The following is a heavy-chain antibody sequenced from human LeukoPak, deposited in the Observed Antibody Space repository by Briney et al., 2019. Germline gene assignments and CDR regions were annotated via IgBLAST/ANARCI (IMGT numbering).Heavy chain of an antibody. Sequence: GGSLRPSCAASGFTFSSYEMNWVRQAPGKGLEWVSYISSSGSTIYYADSVKGRFTISRDNAKNSLYLQMNSLRAEDTAVYYCASLAVVAANVDYWGQGTLVTVSS. CDR1: GFTFSSYE. CDR2: ISSSGSTI. J-gene: IGHJ4*02. CDR3: ASLAVVAANVDY. V-gene: IGHV3-48*03. D-gene: IGHD2-15*01.